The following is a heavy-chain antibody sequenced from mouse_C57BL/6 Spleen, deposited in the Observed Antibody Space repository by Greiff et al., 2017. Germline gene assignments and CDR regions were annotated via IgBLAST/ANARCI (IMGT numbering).Heavy chain of an antibody. CDR2: IYPRDGST. V-gene: IGHV1-85*01. Sequence: QVQLQQSGPELVKPGASVKLSCKASGYTFTSYDINWVQQRPGQGLEWIGWIYPRDGSTKYNETFKGKATLTVDTSSSTAYMERHSLTTEDSAVYFCAREGANWDYWGQGTTLTVSS. J-gene: IGHJ2*01. CDR3: AREGANWDY. CDR1: GYTFTSYD. D-gene: IGHD4-1*01.